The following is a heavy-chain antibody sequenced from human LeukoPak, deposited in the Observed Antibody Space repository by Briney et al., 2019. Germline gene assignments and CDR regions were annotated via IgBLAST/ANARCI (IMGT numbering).Heavy chain of an antibody. CDR3: TRGGLYGGSSAFDY. D-gene: IGHD4-23*01. J-gene: IGHJ4*02. V-gene: IGHV3-30*03. Sequence: PGGSLRLSCAASGFTFSSYGMHWVRQAPGKGLEWVAVISYDGSNKYYADSVKGRFTISRDNSKNTLYLQMNSLKTEDTAVYYCTRGGLYGGSSAFDYWGQGTLVTVSS. CDR1: GFTFSSYG. CDR2: ISYDGSNK.